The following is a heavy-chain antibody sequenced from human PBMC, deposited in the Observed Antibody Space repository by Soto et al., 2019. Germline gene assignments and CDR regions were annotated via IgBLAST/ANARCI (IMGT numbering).Heavy chain of an antibody. V-gene: IGHV4-34*01. D-gene: IGHD3-22*01. CDR1: GGSLSGNS. J-gene: IGHJ5*01. Sequence: QLQLQQGAEGLLKLSETLSLTCAVNGGSLSGNSWTGIPKSPGKGREWIGDINHSGRVNYSPSLKSRVTISLDTSKNQFSLTLSAVTAADTAMYYCSTRAYDTNGYYRFDPWGQGTLVTVSS. CDR3: STRAYDTNGYYRFDP. CDR2: INHSGRV.